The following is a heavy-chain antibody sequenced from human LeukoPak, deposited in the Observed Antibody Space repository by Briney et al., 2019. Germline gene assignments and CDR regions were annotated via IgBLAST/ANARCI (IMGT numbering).Heavy chain of an antibody. V-gene: IGHV4-59*01. J-gene: IGHJ4*02. CDR2: IYYSGTT. CDR1: GGSISNYY. Sequence: SETLSLTCTVSGGSISNYYWNWIRQPPGKGLEWIGFIYYSGTTNYNPSLKSRVTISLDTSKNQFSLKVTSVTAADTAVYYCARVSAVAGTRLFDYWGQGTLVTVSS. CDR3: ARVSAVAGTRLFDY. D-gene: IGHD6-19*01.